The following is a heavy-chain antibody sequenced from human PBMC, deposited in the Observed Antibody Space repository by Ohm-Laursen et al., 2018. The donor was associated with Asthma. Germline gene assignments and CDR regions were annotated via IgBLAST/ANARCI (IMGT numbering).Heavy chain of an antibody. CDR2: LHSSGDT. J-gene: IGHJ4*02. CDR1: GGPISGSDYY. D-gene: IGHD3-22*01. V-gene: IGHV4-39*01. CDR3: ARATFYYESTGYYYFDH. Sequence: SETLSLTCSVSGGPISGSDYYWGWIRQPPGKGLEWIGSLHSSGDTFYNPSLKSRVTMSVDTSNNQFSLRLNSVTAADTAMYYCARATFYYESTGYYYFDHWGQGTLVTVSS.